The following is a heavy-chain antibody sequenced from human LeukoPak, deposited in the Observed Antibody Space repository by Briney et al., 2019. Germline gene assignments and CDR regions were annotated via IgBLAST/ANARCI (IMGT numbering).Heavy chain of an antibody. D-gene: IGHD2-2*01. CDR2: ISGGGGSSGGST. Sequence: PGGSLRLSCAVSGFTFSSNALSWVRQAPGKGLEWVSAISGGGGSSGGSTYYADSVKGRFTISKDNSKNTLYLQMSSLRAEDTAVYYCARCASAVPAAVAYWGQGTLVTVSS. J-gene: IGHJ4*02. CDR3: ARCASAVPAAVAY. CDR1: GFTFSSNA. V-gene: IGHV3-23*01.